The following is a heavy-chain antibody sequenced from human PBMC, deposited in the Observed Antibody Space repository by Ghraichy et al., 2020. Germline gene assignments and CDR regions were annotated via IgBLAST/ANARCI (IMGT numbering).Heavy chain of an antibody. CDR3: ARERLSTYFYYGMDV. V-gene: IGHV3-30-3*01. D-gene: IGHD3-3*02. J-gene: IGHJ6*02. CDR2: ISYDGSNK. CDR1: GFTFSSFV. Sequence: GSLRLSCAASGFTFSSFVMHWVRQAPGNGLEWVALISYDGSNKHYADSVKGRFTSSRDNSKNTLYLQMNSLRTEDTAVYYCARERLSTYFYYGMDVWGQGTTVTVSS.